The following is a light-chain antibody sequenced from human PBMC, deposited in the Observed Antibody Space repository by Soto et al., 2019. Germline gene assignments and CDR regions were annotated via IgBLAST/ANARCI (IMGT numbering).Light chain of an antibody. CDR1: QGVSNW. Sequence: DIQMTQSPSSVSASAGDRVTITCRASQGVSNWLAWYQQKPGKAPKLLIYAASTLRSGVPSRFRGSGSGTDFTFTISSLQPEDFATYYCQQANSFPYTFGQGTKLEIK. J-gene: IGKJ2*01. CDR3: QQANSFPYT. V-gene: IGKV1-12*01. CDR2: AAS.